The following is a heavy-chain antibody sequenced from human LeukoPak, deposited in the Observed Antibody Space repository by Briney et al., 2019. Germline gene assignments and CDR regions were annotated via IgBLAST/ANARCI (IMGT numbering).Heavy chain of an antibody. J-gene: IGHJ4*02. Sequence: SSETLSLTCAVYGGSFSGYYWSWIRQPPGKGLEWIGEINHSGSTNYNPSLKSRVTISVDTSKNQFSLKLSSVTAADTAVYYCARVPITMVRGVILRYFDYWGQGTLVTVSS. CDR1: GGSFSGYY. CDR2: INHSGST. D-gene: IGHD3-10*01. CDR3: ARVPITMVRGVILRYFDY. V-gene: IGHV4-34*01.